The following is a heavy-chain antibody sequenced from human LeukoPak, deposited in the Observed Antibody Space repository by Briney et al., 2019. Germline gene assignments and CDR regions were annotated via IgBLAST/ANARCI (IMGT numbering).Heavy chain of an antibody. D-gene: IGHD3-22*01. CDR3: AKGSSGGRPYYFDY. V-gene: IGHV3-23*01. CDR2: ISNDGVYT. J-gene: IGHJ4*02. CDR1: GFTFRNYA. Sequence: GGSLRLSCVASGFTFRNYAMSWVRQSPGKGLEWISAISNDGVYTFHADSVKGRLTISRDNSKNTLYLQMDSLRAEDTAIYYCAKGSSGGRPYYFDYRGQGTLVTVSS.